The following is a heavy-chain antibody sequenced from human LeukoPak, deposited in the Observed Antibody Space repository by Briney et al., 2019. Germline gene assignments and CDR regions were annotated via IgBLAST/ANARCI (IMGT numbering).Heavy chain of an antibody. CDR2: INHSGST. D-gene: IGHD3-16*02. CDR1: GGSFSGYY. Sequence: PSETLSLTCAVYGGSFSGYYWSWIRQPPGKGLEWIGEINHSGSTNYNPSLKSRVTISVDTSKNQFSLKLSSVTAAETAVYYCARGVLYDYIWGSYRQGLDYWGQGTLVTVSS. CDR3: ARGVLYDYIWGSYRQGLDY. V-gene: IGHV4-34*01. J-gene: IGHJ4*02.